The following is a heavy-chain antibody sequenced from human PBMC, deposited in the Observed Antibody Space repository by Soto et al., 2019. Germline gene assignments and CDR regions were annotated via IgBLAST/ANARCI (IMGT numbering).Heavy chain of an antibody. CDR1: GYTFTSYH. V-gene: IGHV1-46*01. J-gene: IGHJ3*02. Sequence: VKVSCKASGYTFTSYHIHWVRQAPGQGLEWMGMINPSGGSTSYAQKFQGRVTMTRDTSTSTVFMELSSLRSEDTAVYYCARVYYYDSSGYHYAFDIWGQGTMVTVSS. CDR3: ARVYYYDSSGYHYAFDI. CDR2: INPSGGST. D-gene: IGHD3-22*01.